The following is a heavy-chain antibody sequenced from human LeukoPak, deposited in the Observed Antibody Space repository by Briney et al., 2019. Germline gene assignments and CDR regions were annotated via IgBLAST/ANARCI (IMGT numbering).Heavy chain of an antibody. CDR1: GFTFGGYV. CDR3: TRYNNNRFDY. D-gene: IGHD1-14*01. V-gene: IGHV3-33*01. Sequence: PGGSLRLSCAGSGFTFGGYVMHWFRQTPGKCLEWVSVISYDVNMAFYADSVKGRFTISRYNSKNTMSVQMDDLRAEDTAVYYCTRYNNNRFDYWGQGTLVTVSS. CDR2: ISYDVNMA. J-gene: IGHJ4*02.